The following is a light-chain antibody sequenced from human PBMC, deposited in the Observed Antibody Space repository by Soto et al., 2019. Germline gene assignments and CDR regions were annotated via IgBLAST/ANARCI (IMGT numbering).Light chain of an antibody. CDR2: EVS. Sequence: QSVLTQPASVSGSPGQSIAISCTGTSSDVGDYNSVSWYQQHPGKVPKLVIFEVSNRPSGVSNRFSGSKSGNTASLTISGLQAEDEDDYFCSSYINTNTLVFGGGTQLTVL. J-gene: IGLJ7*01. V-gene: IGLV2-14*01. CDR3: SSYINTNTLV. CDR1: SSDVGDYNS.